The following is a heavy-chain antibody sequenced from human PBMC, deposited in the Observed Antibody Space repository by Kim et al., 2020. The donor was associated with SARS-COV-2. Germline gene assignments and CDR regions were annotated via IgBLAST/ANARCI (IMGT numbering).Heavy chain of an antibody. V-gene: IGHV4-39*07. CDR3: ARAFVDNIGYSSGWLDYYGMDV. D-gene: IGHD6-19*01. J-gene: IGHJ6*02. CDR1: GGSISSSSYY. Sequence: SETLSLTCTVSGGSISSSSYYWGWIRQPPGKGLEWIGSIYYSGSTYYNPSLKSRVTISVDTSKNQFSLKLSSVTAADTAVYYCARAFVDNIGYSSGWLDYYGMDVWGQGTTVTVSS. CDR2: IYYSGST.